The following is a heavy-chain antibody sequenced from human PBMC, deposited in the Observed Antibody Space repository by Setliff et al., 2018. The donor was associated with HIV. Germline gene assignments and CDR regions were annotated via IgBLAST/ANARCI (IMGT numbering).Heavy chain of an antibody. D-gene: IGHD5-18*01. Sequence: SETLSLTCAVSGYSISSGYYWGWIRQPPGKGLEWIGSIYHSGSTYYNPSLKSRVTISIDTSKNKFSLKLSSVTAADTSVYDCARGGYSYGLYWGQGTLVTVSS. CDR1: GYSISSGYY. CDR2: IYHSGST. J-gene: IGHJ4*02. CDR3: ARGGYSYGLY. V-gene: IGHV4-38-2*01.